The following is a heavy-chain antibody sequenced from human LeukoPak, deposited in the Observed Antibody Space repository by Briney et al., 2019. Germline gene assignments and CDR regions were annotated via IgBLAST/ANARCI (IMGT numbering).Heavy chain of an antibody. V-gene: IGHV3-23*01. CDR3: VQEDHGTYSTAFDY. Sequence: GGSLRLSCEVSGFTFSNFAMSWVRQAPGKGLEWISAISYSAAKTYYADSVKGRFTISRDNARNTVFLQMNSRRAEDTALYYCVQEDHGTYSTAFDYWGQGTLVPVSS. CDR2: ISYSAAKT. D-gene: IGHD1-26*01. CDR1: GFTFSNFA. J-gene: IGHJ4*02.